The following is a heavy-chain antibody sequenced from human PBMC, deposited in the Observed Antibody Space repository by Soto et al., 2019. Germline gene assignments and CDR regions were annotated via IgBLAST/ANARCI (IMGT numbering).Heavy chain of an antibody. CDR1: GYTFTGYY. J-gene: IGHJ3*02. CDR2: INPNSGGT. D-gene: IGHD2-15*01. Sequence: ASVKVSCKAPGYTFTGYYMHWVRQAPGQGLEWMGWINPNSGGTNYAQKFQGWVTMTRDTSISTAYMELSRLRSDDTAVYYCARGSGYCSGGSCYSYAFDIWGQGTMVTVSS. V-gene: IGHV1-2*04. CDR3: ARGSGYCSGGSCYSYAFDI.